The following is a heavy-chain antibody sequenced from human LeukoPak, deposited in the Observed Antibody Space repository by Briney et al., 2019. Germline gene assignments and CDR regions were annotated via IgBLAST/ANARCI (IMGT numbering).Heavy chain of an antibody. CDR2: ISWNGGTI. Sequence: GRSLRLSCAASGFTFHDYAMHWVRQAPGNGLEWVSGISWNGGTIDYADSVKGRFTISRDNAKNSLYLQMNSLRPEDMALYYCAKGPTYSSSSLFDYWGQGILVAVSS. V-gene: IGHV3-9*03. CDR3: AKGPTYSSSSLFDY. J-gene: IGHJ4*02. CDR1: GFTFHDYA. D-gene: IGHD6-6*01.